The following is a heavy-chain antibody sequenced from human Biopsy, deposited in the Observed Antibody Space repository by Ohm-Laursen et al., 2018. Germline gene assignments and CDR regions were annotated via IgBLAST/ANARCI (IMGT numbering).Heavy chain of an antibody. CDR2: MIPSRGKT. Sequence: ASVKVSCKASGYSFSTYDVNWVRQARGEGLEWMGWMIPSRGKTGYAQRFQGRVTLTMNTSISTAYMELSGLRSEDTDVYFCARGYSRRVSIFEASIYWFDTWGQGTLVTVSS. D-gene: IGHD6-6*01. V-gene: IGHV1-8*01. CDR3: ARGYSRRVSIFEASIYWFDT. CDR1: GYSFSTYD. J-gene: IGHJ5*02.